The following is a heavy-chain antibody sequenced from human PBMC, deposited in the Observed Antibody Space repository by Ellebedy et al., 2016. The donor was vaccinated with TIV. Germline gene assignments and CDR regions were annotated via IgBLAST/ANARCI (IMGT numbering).Heavy chain of an antibody. CDR1: GYSSTNYW. Sequence: GEALKISCKGSGYSSTNYWIGWGRQMPGKGQEWMGIIYTGDPDTRYSPSFQGQVTISADKSSSTAYLQWRSLKASATAMYYCARHEYFESSGSPGKYFQHWGQGTLVTVSS. CDR2: IYTGDPDT. J-gene: IGHJ1*01. D-gene: IGHD3-22*01. V-gene: IGHV5-51*01. CDR3: ARHEYFESSGSPGKYFQH.